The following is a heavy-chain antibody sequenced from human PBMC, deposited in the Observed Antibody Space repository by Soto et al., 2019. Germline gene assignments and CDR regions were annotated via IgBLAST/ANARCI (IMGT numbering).Heavy chain of an antibody. V-gene: IGHV4-38-2*02. Sequence: SETLSLTCTVSGGSISSGYHWAWIRQPPGKRLEWVGEMSQTGTTYYNPSLRSRVTISVDTSKNQFSLSLTSVTAAETAVYYCARNGAFDLWGQGTMVTVSS. CDR2: MSQTGTT. CDR1: GGSISSGYH. D-gene: IGHD2-8*01. J-gene: IGHJ3*01. CDR3: ARNGAFDL.